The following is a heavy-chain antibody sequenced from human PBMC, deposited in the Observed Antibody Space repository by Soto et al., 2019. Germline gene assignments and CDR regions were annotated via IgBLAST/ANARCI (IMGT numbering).Heavy chain of an antibody. CDR2: IYYTGST. V-gene: IGHV4-30-4*01. D-gene: IGHD6-13*01. CDR3: ARATLEQQLGY. CDR1: GGSISSGHYY. J-gene: IGHJ4*02. Sequence: QVQLQESGPGLVKPSQTLSLTCTVSGGSISSGHYYWSWIRQPPGKGLEWIGYIYYTGSTYYVPSLKSRVTISPHTSQNQFSLKLSSVTAPDTAVYYCARATLEQQLGYWGQGTLVTVS.